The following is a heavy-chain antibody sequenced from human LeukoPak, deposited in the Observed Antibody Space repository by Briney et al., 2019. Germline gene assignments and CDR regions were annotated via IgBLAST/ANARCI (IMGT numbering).Heavy chain of an antibody. CDR1: GGSISSSSYY. V-gene: IGHV4-39*01. J-gene: IGHJ6*03. CDR2: IYYSGST. Sequence: PSETLSLTCTVSGGSISSSSYYWGRIRQPPGKGLEWIGSIYYSGSTYYNPSLKSRVTISVDTSKNQFSLKLSSVTAADTAVYYCVTCSSTTYYYYYYMDVWGKGTTVTISS. D-gene: IGHD2-2*01. CDR3: VTCSSTTYYYYYYMDV.